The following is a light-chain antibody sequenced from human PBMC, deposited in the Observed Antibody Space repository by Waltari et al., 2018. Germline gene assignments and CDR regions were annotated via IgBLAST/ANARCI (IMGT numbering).Light chain of an antibody. CDR2: GAS. CDR3: QHYVRLPAT. V-gene: IGKV3-20*01. Sequence: EIVLTQSPGSLSSSPGERVTLSCRASQSVSRALAWYQQKPGQAHRRLIFGASNRATGIPDRFSGSGSETDFSLTISRLEPEDFAVYYCQHYVRLPATFGRGTKVEIK. J-gene: IGKJ1*01. CDR1: QSVSRA.